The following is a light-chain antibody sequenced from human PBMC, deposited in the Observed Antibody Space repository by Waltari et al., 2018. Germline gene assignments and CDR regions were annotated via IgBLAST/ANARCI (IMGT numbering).Light chain of an antibody. V-gene: IGLV1-44*01. CDR1: SSNIGSNT. CDR2: SKN. Sequence: QSVLTQPPSASGTPGQRVTISCSGSSSNIGSNTVNWYQQLPGTAPNPLIYSKNQRPHGFADRVSGSKSGTSGSLAMSGLQSEDEADYYCAAWDDSLNGVVFGGGTKLTVL. CDR3: AAWDDSLNGVV. J-gene: IGLJ2*01.